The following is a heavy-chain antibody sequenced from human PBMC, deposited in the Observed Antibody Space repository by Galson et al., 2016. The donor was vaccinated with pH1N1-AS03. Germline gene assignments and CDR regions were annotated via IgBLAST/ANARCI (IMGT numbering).Heavy chain of an antibody. CDR1: GVSVTSSGVG. V-gene: IGHV2-5*02. CDR2: VYWDETR. Sequence: PALVKPTQTLTLTCSVSGVSVTSSGVGVGWFRQPPGKALEWLALVYWDETRSYSPSLKNRLTITKGSSKNQVVLTVTTVAPMDIATYFCALPNSGGNAFEIWGPGTMVTVSS. D-gene: IGHD2/OR15-2a*01. CDR3: ALPNSGGNAFEI. J-gene: IGHJ3*02.